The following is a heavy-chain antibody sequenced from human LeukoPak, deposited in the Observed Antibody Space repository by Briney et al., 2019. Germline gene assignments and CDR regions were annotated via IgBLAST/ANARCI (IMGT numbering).Heavy chain of an antibody. Sequence: SETLSLTCAVYGGSLSNYYWSWIRQPPGKGLEWIGEINHSGSTKFNPSLKSRVTILVDMSRSQFSLRLNSVTAADTAVYYCARGPASGSDFAWFDPWGQGTLVTVSS. J-gene: IGHJ5*02. CDR3: ARGPASGSDFAWFDP. V-gene: IGHV4-34*01. CDR2: INHSGST. D-gene: IGHD3-10*01. CDR1: GGSLSNYY.